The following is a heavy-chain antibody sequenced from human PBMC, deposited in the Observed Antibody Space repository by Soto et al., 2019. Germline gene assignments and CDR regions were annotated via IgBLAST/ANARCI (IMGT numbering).Heavy chain of an antibody. J-gene: IGHJ6*02. Sequence: GESLKISCMGSGYSFDSYWIVWVRQMPGKGLEWMGIIYPGDSDTIYNPSFQGQVTISADEPISTAYLQWSSLKASDTAMYYCARIPGTTLSYYGLDVWGQGTTGTVSS. D-gene: IGHD1-7*01. V-gene: IGHV5-51*04. CDR3: ARIPGTTLSYYGLDV. CDR2: IYPGDSDT. CDR1: GYSFDSYW.